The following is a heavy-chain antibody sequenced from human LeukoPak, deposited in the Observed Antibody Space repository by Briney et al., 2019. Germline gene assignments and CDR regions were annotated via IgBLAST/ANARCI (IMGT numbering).Heavy chain of an antibody. D-gene: IGHD6-13*01. J-gene: IGHJ4*02. CDR3: ARVPRYSSSWYDDY. CDR2: IYYSGST. Sequence: SETLSLTCTVSGGSVSSSEYYCDWIRQPPGKGLQWIGTIYYSGSTSYNPSLKNRVTISIDTFKNQLSLNLTSVTAADTAVYYCARVPRYSSSWYDDYWGQGTLVTVSS. V-gene: IGHV4-39*01. CDR1: GGSVSSSEYY.